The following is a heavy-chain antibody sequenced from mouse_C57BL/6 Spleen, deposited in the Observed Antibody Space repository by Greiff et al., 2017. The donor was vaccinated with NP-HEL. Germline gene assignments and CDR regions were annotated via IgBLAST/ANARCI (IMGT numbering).Heavy chain of an antibody. CDR3: ARRPGVYYDYDNWYFDV. Sequence: EVKLMESGGGLVKPGGSLKLSCAASGFTFSSSAMSWVRQTPEKRLEFVATISDGGSFPYSPDNVQGRFTISRDNAKNNLYLQISHLKSEDTAMYYCARRPGVYYDYDNWYFDVWGTGTTVTVSS. D-gene: IGHD2-4*01. V-gene: IGHV5-4*03. CDR2: ISDGGSFP. J-gene: IGHJ1*03. CDR1: GFTFSSSA.